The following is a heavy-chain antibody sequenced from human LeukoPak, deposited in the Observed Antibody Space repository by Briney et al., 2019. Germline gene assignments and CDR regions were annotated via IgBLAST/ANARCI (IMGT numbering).Heavy chain of an antibody. D-gene: IGHD3-10*01. CDR2: INHSGSA. CDR3: ALAYGSGPPRYFDY. Sequence: SETLSLTCAVYGGSFSGYYWSWIRQPPGKGLEWIGEINHSGSANYNPSLKSRVTISVDTSKNQFSLKLSSVTAGDTAVCYCALAYGSGPPRYFDYWGQGTLVTVSS. V-gene: IGHV4-34*01. CDR1: GGSFSGYY. J-gene: IGHJ4*02.